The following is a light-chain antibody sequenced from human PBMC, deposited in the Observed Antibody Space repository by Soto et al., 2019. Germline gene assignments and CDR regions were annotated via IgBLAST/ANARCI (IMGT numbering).Light chain of an antibody. J-gene: IGLJ2*01. Sequence: QSVLTQPPSVSGAPGQRVTISCTGSGSTIGAGYDVHLYQQLPGTAPRLLIYDNTNRPSGVPDRFSGSKSGTSASLAISGLQAEDEADYYCQSYDSSLSVVFGGGTKLTVL. CDR2: DNT. CDR1: GSTIGAGYD. CDR3: QSYDSSLSVV. V-gene: IGLV1-40*01.